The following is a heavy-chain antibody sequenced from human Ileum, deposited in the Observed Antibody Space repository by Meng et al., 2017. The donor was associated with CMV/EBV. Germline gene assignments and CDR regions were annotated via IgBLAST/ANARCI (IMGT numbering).Heavy chain of an antibody. CDR1: GYTFTDHN. D-gene: IGHD7-27*01. CDR3: ARDVWGFDY. Sequence: QVHLLQSGAEVKKRGASLKISCKTSGYTFTDHNIGWVRQAPGQGLEWVGWISLGNGQTVYGHKVQGRVTVTTDTSTSTAYMELRSLRSDDTAMYYCARDVWGFDYWGQGTLVTVSS. V-gene: IGHV1-18*04. CDR2: ISLGNGQT. J-gene: IGHJ4*02.